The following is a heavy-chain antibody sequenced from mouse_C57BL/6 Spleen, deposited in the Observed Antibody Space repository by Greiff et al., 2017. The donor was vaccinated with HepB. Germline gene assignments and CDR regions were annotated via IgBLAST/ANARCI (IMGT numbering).Heavy chain of an antibody. CDR2: ISSGSSTI. Sequence: EVQLVESGGGLVKPGGSLKLSCAASGFTFSDYGMHWVRQAPEKGLEWVAYISSGSSTIYYADTVKGRFTISRDNAKNTLFLQMTSLRSEDTAMYYCARLYYSNNYAMDYWGQGTSVTVSS. D-gene: IGHD2-5*01. J-gene: IGHJ4*01. V-gene: IGHV5-17*01. CDR1: GFTFSDYG. CDR3: ARLYYSNNYAMDY.